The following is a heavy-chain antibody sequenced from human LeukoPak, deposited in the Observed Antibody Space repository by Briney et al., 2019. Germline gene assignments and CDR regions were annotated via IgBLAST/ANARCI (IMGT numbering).Heavy chain of an antibody. D-gene: IGHD3-22*01. CDR1: GFTFDDYA. V-gene: IGHV3-9*01. CDR2: INWDSKNI. Sequence: PGRSLRLSCAASGFTFDDYAMFWVRQAQGKGLEWVSGINWDSKNIGYAASVKGRFTISRDNAKNSLYLQMNSLRAEDTAFYYCAKGNRDSSGFYYYYGMDVWGQGTTVTVSS. J-gene: IGHJ6*02. CDR3: AKGNRDSSGFYYYYGMDV.